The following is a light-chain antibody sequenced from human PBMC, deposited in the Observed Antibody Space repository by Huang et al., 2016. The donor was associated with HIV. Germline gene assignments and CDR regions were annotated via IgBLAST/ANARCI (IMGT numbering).Light chain of an antibody. CDR3: MQTLQTPLT. CDR2: LGS. V-gene: IGKV2-28*01. Sequence: DIAMTQSPLSLPVTPGEPASISCRSSQSLLQSNGYNYLDWYLQKPGQSPQLLIYLGSNRASGVPDRFSGSGSGTAFTLKISRVEAEDVGVYYCMQTLQTPLTFGGGTKVEIK. CDR1: QSLLQSNGYNY. J-gene: IGKJ4*01.